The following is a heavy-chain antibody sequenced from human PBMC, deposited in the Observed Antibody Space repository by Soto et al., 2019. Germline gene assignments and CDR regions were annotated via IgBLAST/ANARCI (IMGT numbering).Heavy chain of an antibody. D-gene: IGHD3-16*01. V-gene: IGHV3-23*01. Sequence: VQLLESGGDLVQPGGSLRVSCAASGFDFSTYAMTWVRQTPGKGLEWVSSVSGNGDTTYYADSLKGRFTISRDNFNNPLYLQMTNLRGADTAIYFCCHTSTNDGVDFWGQGTLVTVSS. CDR3: CHTSTNDGVDF. CDR2: VSGNGDTT. CDR1: GFDFSTYA. J-gene: IGHJ1*01.